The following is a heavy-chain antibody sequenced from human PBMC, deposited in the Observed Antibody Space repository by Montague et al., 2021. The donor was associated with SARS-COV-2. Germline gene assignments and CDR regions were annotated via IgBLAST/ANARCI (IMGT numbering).Heavy chain of an antibody. CDR2: IYYSGST. CDR3: ARQPLTTMIVVVLTQPRCCLDV. CDR1: GGFISSSSYY. D-gene: IGHD3-22*01. Sequence: SETLSLTCTVSGGFISSSSYYWGWIRQPPGKGLEWVGSIYYSGSTYYNPSLKSRVTISVDTSKNQFSLKLSSVTAADTAVYYWARQPLTTMIVVVLTQPRCCLDVWGRGTLVTVSS. V-gene: IGHV4-39*01. J-gene: IGHJ2*01.